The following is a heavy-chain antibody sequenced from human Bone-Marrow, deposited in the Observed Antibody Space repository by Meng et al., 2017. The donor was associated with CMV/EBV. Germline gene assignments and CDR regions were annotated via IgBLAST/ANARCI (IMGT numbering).Heavy chain of an antibody. Sequence: QVQLVQSGAEVKKPGASVKGSCKASGYTFTSYTIHWVRQAPGQSLEWMGWINAGNGNTIYSQEFQGRVTITRDTSATTAYMELSSLISEDTAVYYCARGVSGYSSGWYSWYFDLWGRGTLVTVSS. CDR3: ARGVSGYSSGWYSWYFDL. CDR2: INAGNGNT. J-gene: IGHJ2*01. CDR1: GYTFTSYT. V-gene: IGHV1-3*01. D-gene: IGHD6-19*01.